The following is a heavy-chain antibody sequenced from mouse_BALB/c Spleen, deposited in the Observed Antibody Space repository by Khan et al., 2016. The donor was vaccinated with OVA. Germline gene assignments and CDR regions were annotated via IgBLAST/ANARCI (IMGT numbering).Heavy chain of an antibody. J-gene: IGHJ3*01. Sequence: EVHLVESGGGLVKPGGSLKLSCAASGFTFSTYAMSWVRQTPEKRLEWVATISSDGDYTYYPDNVTGRFTISRDNAKNTLYLQMSILRSEDTARYYCARSPYGNFAYWGQGTLVTVSA. CDR3: ARSPYGNFAY. D-gene: IGHD2-1*01. V-gene: IGHV5-9-3*01. CDR1: GFTFSTYA. CDR2: ISSDGDYT.